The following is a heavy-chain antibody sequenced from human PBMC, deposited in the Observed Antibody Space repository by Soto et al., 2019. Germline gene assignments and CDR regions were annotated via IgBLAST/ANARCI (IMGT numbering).Heavy chain of an antibody. Sequence: ASLKVSCKTSGYTFTRYGSSWVRQAPGQGLEWMGWISAYNGNTNYAQKLQGRVTMTTDTSTSTAYMELRSLRSDDTAVYYCAREEAAYNPDCFDNWGQGTLVTVSS. J-gene: IGHJ4*02. D-gene: IGHD1-1*01. CDR2: ISAYNGNT. V-gene: IGHV1-18*04. CDR1: GYTFTRYG. CDR3: AREEAAYNPDCFDN.